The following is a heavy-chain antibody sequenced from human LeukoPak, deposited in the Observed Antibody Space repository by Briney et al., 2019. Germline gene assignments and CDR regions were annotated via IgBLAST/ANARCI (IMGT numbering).Heavy chain of an antibody. CDR1: GGSISRSSYY. D-gene: IGHD3-22*01. J-gene: IGHJ4*02. CDR3: ARDLNDSTGYLYYFDY. CDR2: IYYSGST. V-gene: IGHV4-39*07. Sequence: PSETLSLTCTVSGGSISRSSYYWGWIRQPPGKGLEWIGSIYYSGSTYYNPSLKSRVTISVDTSKNQFSLKLSSVTAADTAVYYCARDLNDSTGYLYYFDYRGQGTLVTVSS.